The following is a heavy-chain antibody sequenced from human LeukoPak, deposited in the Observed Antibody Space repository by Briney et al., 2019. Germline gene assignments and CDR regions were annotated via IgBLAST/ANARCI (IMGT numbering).Heavy chain of an antibody. CDR1: EFTFRKYW. V-gene: IGHV3-7*04. Sequence: GGSLRLSCAAYEFTFRKYWRSWVRQAPGKGLEWVASINQDGSEKNYLDSVKGRFTISRDNTKNSLHLQMNSLRVEDTAVYYCAMVAATPTAAYDILGHARMLTVSS. CDR3: AMVAATPTAAYDI. D-gene: IGHD2-15*01. J-gene: IGHJ3*02. CDR2: INQDGSEK.